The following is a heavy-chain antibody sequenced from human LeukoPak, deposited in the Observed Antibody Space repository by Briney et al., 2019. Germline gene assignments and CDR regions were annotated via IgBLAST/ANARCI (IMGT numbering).Heavy chain of an antibody. CDR2: ISSSGSTV. CDR3: ARDPSDLDYYDSSGLRDDY. CDR1: GFTFSSYE. V-gene: IGHV3-48*03. D-gene: IGHD3-22*01. Sequence: GGSLRLSCAASGFTFSSYEMNWVRQAPGKGLEWVSYISSSGSTVYYADSVKGRFTISRDNAKNSLYLQMNSLRAEDTAVYYCARDPSDLDYYDSSGLRDDYWGQGTLVTVSS. J-gene: IGHJ4*02.